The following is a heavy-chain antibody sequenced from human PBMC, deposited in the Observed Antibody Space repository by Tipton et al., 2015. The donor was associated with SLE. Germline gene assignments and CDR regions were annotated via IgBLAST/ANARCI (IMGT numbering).Heavy chain of an antibody. CDR3: ARIIAGHGDAFDV. V-gene: IGHV4-38-2*02. Sequence: TLSLTCTVSGYSISSGYYWGWIRQPPGKGLEWIGSMYQSGSNYYNPSLKSRVTMSVDPSKNQFSLTLMSVTAADTAVYFCARIIAGHGDAFDVWGQGTMVTVSS. CDR1: GYSISSGYY. CDR2: MYQSGSN. J-gene: IGHJ3*01.